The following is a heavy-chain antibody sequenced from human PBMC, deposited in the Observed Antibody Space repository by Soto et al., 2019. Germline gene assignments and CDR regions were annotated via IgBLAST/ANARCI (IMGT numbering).Heavy chain of an antibody. Sequence: GGSLRLSCAASGFTSSSYAMSWVRQAPGKGLEWVSAISGSGGSTYYADSVKGRFTISRDNSKNTLYLQMNSLRAEDTAVYYCAKDQYYDFWSGHHGYFDYWGQGTLVTVSS. V-gene: IGHV3-23*01. J-gene: IGHJ4*02. CDR1: GFTSSSYA. CDR2: ISGSGGST. CDR3: AKDQYYDFWSGHHGYFDY. D-gene: IGHD3-3*01.